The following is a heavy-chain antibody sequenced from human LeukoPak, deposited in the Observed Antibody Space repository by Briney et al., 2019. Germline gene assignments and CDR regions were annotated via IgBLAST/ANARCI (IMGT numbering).Heavy chain of an antibody. J-gene: IGHJ4*02. Sequence: ASVKVSCKVSGYMFTELPIHWVRQTPAIGLEWMGGFDPADGEPVYAKNFKDRLTMTEDTSTETAYMELRGLGSGDTAVYYCTAGPDCSSTSCLFEFWGQGTLVTVSS. D-gene: IGHD2-2*01. V-gene: IGHV1-24*01. CDR1: GYMFTELP. CDR2: FDPADGEP. CDR3: TAGPDCSSTSCLFEF.